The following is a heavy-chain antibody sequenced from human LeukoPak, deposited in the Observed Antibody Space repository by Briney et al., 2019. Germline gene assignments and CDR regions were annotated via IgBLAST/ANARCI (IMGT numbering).Heavy chain of an antibody. D-gene: IGHD6-19*01. CDR2: INHSGST. CDR1: GGSFSGYY. Sequence: SETLSLTCAVYGGSFSGYYWSWIRQPPGKGLEWIGEINHSGSTNFNPSLKSRVTISVDKSKNQFSLKLSSVTAADTAVYYCARLVLGGWWYYFDYWGQGTLVTVSS. V-gene: IGHV4-34*01. CDR3: ARLVLGGWWYYFDY. J-gene: IGHJ4*02.